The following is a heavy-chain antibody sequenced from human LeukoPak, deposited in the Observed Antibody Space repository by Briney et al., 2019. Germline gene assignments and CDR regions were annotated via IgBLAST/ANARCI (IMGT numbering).Heavy chain of an antibody. D-gene: IGHD3-16*01. J-gene: IGHJ4*02. V-gene: IGHV3-21*04. CDR3: VKDLGGPMLTFGGQRGYFDY. CDR1: GFTFSSYS. CDR2: ISSSSSYI. Sequence: GGSLRLSCAASGFTFSSYSMNWVRQAPGKGLEWVSSISSSSSYIYYADSVKGRFTISRDNAKNSLSLQMNSLRAEDTAVYYCVKDLGGPMLTFGGQRGYFDYWGQGALVTVSS.